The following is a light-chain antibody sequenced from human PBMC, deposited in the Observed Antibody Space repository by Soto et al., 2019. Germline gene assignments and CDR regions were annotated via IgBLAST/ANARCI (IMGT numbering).Light chain of an antibody. Sequence: QSAPTQPASVSGSPGQSITISCTGTSSDVGDYNYVSWYQQHPGKAPKLMIYDVSNRPSGVSNRFSGSKSGNTASLTISGLQAEDEADYYCSSYTSSSTLVVFGGGTKLTVL. CDR3: SSYTSSSTLVV. J-gene: IGLJ2*01. CDR1: SSDVGDYNY. CDR2: DVS. V-gene: IGLV2-14*01.